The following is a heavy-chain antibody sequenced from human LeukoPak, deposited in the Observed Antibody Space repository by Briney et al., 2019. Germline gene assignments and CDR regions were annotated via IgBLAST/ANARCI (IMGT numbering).Heavy chain of an antibody. CDR1: GGSISSSNW. CDR3: ARDLWAGPHADAFDI. J-gene: IGHJ3*02. V-gene: IGHV4-4*02. CDR2: IYHSGST. D-gene: IGHD3/OR15-3a*01. Sequence: SGTLSLTCAVSGGSISSSNWWSWVRQPPGKGLEWIGEIYHSGSTNYNPSLKSRVTISVDKSKNQFSLKLSSVTAADTAVYYCARDLWAGPHADAFDIWGQGTMVTVSS.